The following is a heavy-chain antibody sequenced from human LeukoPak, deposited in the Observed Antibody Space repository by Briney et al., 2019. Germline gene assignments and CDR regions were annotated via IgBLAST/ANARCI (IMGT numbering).Heavy chain of an antibody. Sequence: PSETLSLTCAISGGSISGTPYYWGWIRQPPGKGLEWIGSIYYSGSTYYNPSLKSLLTISVDTSKNQFSLKLSSVTAADTAVYYCARASTIFGHFAYWGRGTLVTVSS. J-gene: IGHJ4*02. CDR2: IYYSGST. CDR3: ARASTIFGHFAY. V-gene: IGHV4-39*07. D-gene: IGHD3-3*01. CDR1: GGSISGTPYY.